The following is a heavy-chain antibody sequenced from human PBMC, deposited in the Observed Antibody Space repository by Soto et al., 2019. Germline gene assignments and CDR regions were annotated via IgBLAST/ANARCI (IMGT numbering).Heavy chain of an antibody. Sequence: GGSLRLSCAASGFTFSSYAMGWVRQGPGKGLEWVAVVSIGGSTHYADSVRGRFTISRDNSKNTLSLQMNSLTAEDTAVYFCAKRRGAGGHFDYWGQGALVTVSS. CDR1: GFTFSSYA. J-gene: IGHJ4*02. CDR2: VSIGGST. D-gene: IGHD2-15*01. CDR3: AKRRGAGGHFDY. V-gene: IGHV3-23*01.